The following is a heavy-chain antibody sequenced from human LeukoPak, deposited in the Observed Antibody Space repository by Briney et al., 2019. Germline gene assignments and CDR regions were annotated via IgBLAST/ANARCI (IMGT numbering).Heavy chain of an antibody. V-gene: IGHV1-69*05. J-gene: IGHJ6*03. CDR3: ARDLQARRGYYYYYMDV. CDR1: GGTFSSYA. CDR2: VIPIFGTA. D-gene: IGHD6-6*01. Sequence: SVKVSCKASGGTFSSYAISWVRQAPGQGLEWMGRVIPIFGTANYAQKFQGRVTITTDESTSTAYMELSSLRSEDTAVYYCARDLQARRGYYYYYMDVWGKGTAVTVSS.